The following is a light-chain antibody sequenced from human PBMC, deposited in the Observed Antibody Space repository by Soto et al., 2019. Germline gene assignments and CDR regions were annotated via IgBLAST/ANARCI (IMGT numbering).Light chain of an antibody. V-gene: IGKV3D-20*02. CDR2: AAS. CDR3: QQRSNWPRGYT. Sequence: ESVLTQSPGTLSLSPGERAALSCRASQSVSSSYLAWYQQKSGQAPRLLIYAASTRATGIPDRFSGSGSGTDFTLTISSLEPEDFAVYYCQQRSNWPRGYTFGQGTKLEIK. CDR1: QSVSSSY. J-gene: IGKJ2*01.